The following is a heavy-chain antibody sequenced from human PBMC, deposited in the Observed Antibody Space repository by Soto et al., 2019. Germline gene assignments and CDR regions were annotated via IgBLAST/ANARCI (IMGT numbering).Heavy chain of an antibody. Sequence: SGPTLVNPTHTLTLTCTFSGFSLDSRGKCVGWIRQSPGKALEWLALIDWEDDEYYTPSLRTRLTISKDTSKNQVVLTMTNMGTVDTATYYRARMRAGSSGPFDSWGPGVLVTVSS. CDR1: GFSLDSRGKC. V-gene: IGHV2-70*13. J-gene: IGHJ4*02. CDR2: IDWEDDE. D-gene: IGHD6-19*01. CDR3: ARMRAGSSGPFDS.